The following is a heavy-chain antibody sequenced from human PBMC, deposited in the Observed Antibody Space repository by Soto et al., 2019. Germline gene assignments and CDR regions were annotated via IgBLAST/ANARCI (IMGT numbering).Heavy chain of an antibody. CDR2: IKQDGSEK. CDR1: GFTFSSYW. J-gene: IGHJ3*02. CDR3: ARSGSYRDAFDI. V-gene: IGHV3-7*01. Sequence: GRYLRLSSAAPGFTFSSYWTSWVRQAPGKGLEWVANIKQDGSEKYYVDSVKGRFTISRDNAKNSLYLQMNSLRAEDTAVYYCARSGSYRDAFDIWGQGTMVTVS. D-gene: IGHD1-26*01.